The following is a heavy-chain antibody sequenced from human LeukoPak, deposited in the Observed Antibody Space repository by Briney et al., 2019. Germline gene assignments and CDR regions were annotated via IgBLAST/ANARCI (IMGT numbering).Heavy chain of an antibody. J-gene: IGHJ3*02. CDR2: IYYSGST. D-gene: IGHD3-3*01. Sequence: SETLSLTCTVSGGSNSSYYWSWIRQPPGKGLEWIGYIYYSGSTNYNPSLKSRVTISVDTSKNQFSLKLSSVTAADTAVYYCARGRSEYDFWSGYYGDAFDIWGQGTMVTVSS. V-gene: IGHV4-59*08. CDR1: GGSNSSYY. CDR3: ARGRSEYDFWSGYYGDAFDI.